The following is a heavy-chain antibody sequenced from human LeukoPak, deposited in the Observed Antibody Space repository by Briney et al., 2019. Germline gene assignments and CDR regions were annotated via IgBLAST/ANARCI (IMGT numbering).Heavy chain of an antibody. CDR3: ARAQDFSDSSGPNYLDF. D-gene: IGHD3-22*01. V-gene: IGHV4-38-2*02. Sequence: SETLSLTCTVSGYSLSSGFFCDWIRQSPGKGLEWIGSFSHRGGSYHNPSLKSRVTISVDTSKNQFSLRLLSVTAADTAVYYCARAQDFSDSSGPNYLDFWGQGILVTVSS. CDR2: FSHRGGS. CDR1: GYSLSSGFF. J-gene: IGHJ4*02.